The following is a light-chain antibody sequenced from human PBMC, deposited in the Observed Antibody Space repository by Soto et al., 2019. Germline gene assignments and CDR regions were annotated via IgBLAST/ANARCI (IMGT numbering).Light chain of an antibody. CDR2: ANN. J-gene: IGLJ2*01. CDR3: QSYDNSLSGWL. V-gene: IGLV1-40*01. CDR1: TSNIGAGYD. Sequence: QLVLTQPPSVSGAPGQRVTISCTGSTSNIGAGYDVHWYQQVPGTTPKLLIYANNNRPSGVPDRFSGSKSGTSASLVITGLQAEDEADYYCQSYDNSLSGWLFGGGTKLTV.